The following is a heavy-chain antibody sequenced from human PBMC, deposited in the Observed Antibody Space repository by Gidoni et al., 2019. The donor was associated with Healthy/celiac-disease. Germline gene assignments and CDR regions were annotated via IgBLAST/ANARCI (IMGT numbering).Heavy chain of an antibody. Sequence: EVQLVESGGGLVQPGGSLRLSCAASGFTFSSYWMSWVRQAPGKGLEWVANIKQDGSEKYYVDSVKGRFTISRDNAKNSLYLQMNSLRAEDTAVYYCAREGGLPNSPYYYYGMDVWGQGTTVTVSS. CDR1: GFTFSSYW. CDR2: IKQDGSEK. CDR3: AREGGLPNSPYYYYGMDV. J-gene: IGHJ6*02. V-gene: IGHV3-7*03. D-gene: IGHD1-26*01.